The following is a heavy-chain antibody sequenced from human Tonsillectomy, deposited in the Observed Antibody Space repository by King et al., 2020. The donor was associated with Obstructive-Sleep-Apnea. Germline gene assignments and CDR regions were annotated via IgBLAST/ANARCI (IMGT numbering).Heavy chain of an antibody. J-gene: IGHJ4*02. Sequence: VQLVQSGAEVKKPGASLRISCKGSGYSFTSYWISWVRQMPGKGLEWMGRIDPSDSYTNYSPSFQGHVTISADKSISTAYLQWSSLKASDTAMYYCARHRGSSGWYSDFDYWGQGTLVTVSS. D-gene: IGHD6-19*01. CDR1: GYSFTSYW. CDR2: IDPSDSYT. V-gene: IGHV5-10-1*01. CDR3: ARHRGSSGWYSDFDY.